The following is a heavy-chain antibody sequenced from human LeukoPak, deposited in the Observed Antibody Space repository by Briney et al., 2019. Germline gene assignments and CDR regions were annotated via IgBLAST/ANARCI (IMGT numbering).Heavy chain of an antibody. CDR2: IWYDGSNK. D-gene: IGHD2-2*01. J-gene: IGHJ3*02. Sequence: GGSLRLSCAASGLTLSSYGMHWVRQAPGKGLEWVAVIWYDGSNKYYADSVKGRFTISRDNSKNTLYLQMNSLRAEDTAVYYCARDRVPAARTRVAFDIWGQGTMVTVSS. V-gene: IGHV3-33*01. CDR1: GLTLSSYG. CDR3: ARDRVPAARTRVAFDI.